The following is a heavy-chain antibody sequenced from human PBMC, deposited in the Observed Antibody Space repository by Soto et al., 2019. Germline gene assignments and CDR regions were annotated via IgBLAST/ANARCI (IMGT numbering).Heavy chain of an antibody. J-gene: IGHJ4*02. CDR3: AHRRSSGWYRLGNYFDY. Sequence: SGPTLVNPTQTLTLPCTFSGFSLSTSGVGVGWIRQPRGKALEWLALIYWDDDKRYSPSLKSRLTINKDTSKNQVVLTMTNMDPVDTATYYCAHRRSSGWYRLGNYFDYWGQGTLVTVS. CDR1: GFSLSTSGVG. CDR2: IYWDDDK. D-gene: IGHD6-19*01. V-gene: IGHV2-5*02.